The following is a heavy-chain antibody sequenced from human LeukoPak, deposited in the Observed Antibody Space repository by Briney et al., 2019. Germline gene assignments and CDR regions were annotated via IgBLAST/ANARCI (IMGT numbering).Heavy chain of an antibody. J-gene: IGHJ4*02. CDR3: AKNLPLYSSSWYQVDY. D-gene: IGHD6-13*01. V-gene: IGHV3-30*18. CDR2: ISYDGSNK. Sequence: GGSLRLSCAASGFTFSSYGIHWVRQAPGKGLEWVAVISYDGSNKYYADSVKGRFTISRDNSKNTLYLQMNSLRAEDTAVYYCAKNLPLYSSSWYQVDYWGQGTLVTVSS. CDR1: GFTFSSYG.